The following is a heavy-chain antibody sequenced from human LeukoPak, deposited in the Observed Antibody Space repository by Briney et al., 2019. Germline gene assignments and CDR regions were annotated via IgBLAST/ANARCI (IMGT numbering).Heavy chain of an antibody. D-gene: IGHD3-22*01. CDR3: ATTYDSSGCD. CDR2: IKQDGSVQ. CDR1: GFTFGSYW. J-gene: IGHJ4*02. Sequence: GGSLRLSCAGSGFTFGSYWMAWVRQAPGKGLEWVANIKQDGSVQYYGDSVRGRFTISRDNAKNSLYLQMNSLRAEDTAVYYCATTYDSSGCDWGQGTLVTVSS. V-gene: IGHV3-7*01.